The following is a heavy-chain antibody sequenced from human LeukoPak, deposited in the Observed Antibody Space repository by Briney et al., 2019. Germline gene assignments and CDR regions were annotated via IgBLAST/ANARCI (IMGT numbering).Heavy chain of an antibody. D-gene: IGHD3-10*01. CDR1: GFTFSSYA. V-gene: IGHV3-30-3*01. CDR3: ALSKGGGLIIHDGFDF. CDR2: ISYDGSTE. J-gene: IGHJ3*01. Sequence: PGGSLRLSCAASGFTFSSYAMHWVRQAPGKGLEWVAVISYDGSTEHYADSVKGRFTISRDNSKNTLYLQMNGLTAEDTAVYYCALSKGGGLIIHDGFDFWGQGTMVTVSS.